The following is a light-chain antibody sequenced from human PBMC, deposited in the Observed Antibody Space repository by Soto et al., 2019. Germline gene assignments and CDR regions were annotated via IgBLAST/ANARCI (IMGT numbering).Light chain of an antibody. CDR2: DAS. Sequence: ETVLTQSPATLSLSPGQRATLSCRASQSVGTSLAWYQQKPGQPPRLLIYDASTRASDIPARFRGSGSGTDFTLTISSLEPEDFAVYYCQQCVAWPLLTIGGGTKVEL. CDR3: QQCVAWPLLT. V-gene: IGKV3-11*01. J-gene: IGKJ4*01. CDR1: QSVGTS.